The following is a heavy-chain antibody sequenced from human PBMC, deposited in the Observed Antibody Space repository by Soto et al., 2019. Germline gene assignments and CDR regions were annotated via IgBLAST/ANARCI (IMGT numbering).Heavy chain of an antibody. CDR3: AKAVIVVVINNGLDY. J-gene: IGHJ4*02. CDR1: GFTFSSYA. CDR2: ISGSGGST. D-gene: IGHD3-22*01. Sequence: PGGSLRLSCSASGFTFSSYAMGCVRQAPGKGLEWVSAISGSGGSTYYADSVKGRFTISRDNSKNTLYLQMNSLRAEDTAVYYCAKAVIVVVINNGLDYWGQGTLVTVSS. V-gene: IGHV3-23*01.